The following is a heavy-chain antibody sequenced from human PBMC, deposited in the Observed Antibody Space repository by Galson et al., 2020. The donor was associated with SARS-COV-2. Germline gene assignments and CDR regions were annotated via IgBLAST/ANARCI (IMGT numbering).Heavy chain of an antibody. J-gene: IGHJ4*02. V-gene: IGHV4-34*01. Sequence: SETLSLTCAVYGGSFSGYYWTWIRQPPGKGPEWIGEITHRGITNYNPALKSRVTISVDTSKNQFSLKLSSVTAADTAVYYCARGNKGGGLFDYPYYFDYWGQGTLVTVSS. CDR3: ARGNKGGGLFDYPYYFDY. CDR1: GGSFSGYY. D-gene: IGHD3-9*01. CDR2: ITHRGIT.